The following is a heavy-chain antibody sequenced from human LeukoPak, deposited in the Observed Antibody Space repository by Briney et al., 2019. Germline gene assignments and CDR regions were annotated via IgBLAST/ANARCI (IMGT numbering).Heavy chain of an antibody. V-gene: IGHV3-7*01. CDR2: INQDGSEK. D-gene: IGHD4-11*01. J-gene: IGHJ4*02. Sequence: PGGSLRLSCAASGFILSNYWMGWVRRAPGKGLEWVANINQDGSEKHYVDFLKGRFTISRDNANNSLYLEMNNLSAEDTAVYYCAREDDTVTTQQIDYWGQGTLVTVSS. CDR3: AREDDTVTTQQIDY. CDR1: GFILSNYW.